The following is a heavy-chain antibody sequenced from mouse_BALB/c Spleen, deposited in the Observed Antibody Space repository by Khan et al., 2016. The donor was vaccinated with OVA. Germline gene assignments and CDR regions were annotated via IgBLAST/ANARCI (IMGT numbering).Heavy chain of an antibody. Sequence: VQLQQSGPELVKPGASVKISCKASGYTFTDFNLDWVRQSQGRSLEWIGYIFPNSGDTGYNQKFTTKATLTVDTSSSTAYIELRSLTSEDSAVYYCVRSGYGSFGFWGQGTLVTVSA. J-gene: IGHJ3*01. CDR1: GYTFTDFN. CDR2: IFPNSGDT. D-gene: IGHD1-2*01. V-gene: IGHV1S29*02. CDR3: VRSGYGSFGF.